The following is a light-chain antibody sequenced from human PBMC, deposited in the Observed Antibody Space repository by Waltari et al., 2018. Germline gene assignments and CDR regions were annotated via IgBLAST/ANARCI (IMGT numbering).Light chain of an antibody. Sequence: QSLLTQPPSASGTPGQTVTISCSGSWSNIGPNALSWYQQLPGTAPKLLSHSNDRLPSGVPDRFSCSKSGTSASLAISGLQSADEADYYCSAWDDSLNGHVIFGGGTKLTVL. J-gene: IGLJ2*01. V-gene: IGLV1-44*01. CDR3: SAWDDSLNGHVI. CDR1: WSNIGPNA. CDR2: SND.